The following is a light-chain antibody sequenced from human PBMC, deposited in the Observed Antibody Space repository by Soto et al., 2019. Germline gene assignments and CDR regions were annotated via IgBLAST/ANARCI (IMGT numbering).Light chain of an antibody. CDR3: SSYTTSYFYV. J-gene: IGLJ1*01. Sequence: QSVLTQPASVSGSPGQSITISCTGSGRDIGAYDYVSWYQQHPCKAPKLIIYGVKNRPSGVSNRFSASKSAFTASLTISGLQTEDEADYYCSSYTTSYFYVFGPGTKLTVL. CDR2: GVK. V-gene: IGLV2-14*01. CDR1: GRDIGAYDY.